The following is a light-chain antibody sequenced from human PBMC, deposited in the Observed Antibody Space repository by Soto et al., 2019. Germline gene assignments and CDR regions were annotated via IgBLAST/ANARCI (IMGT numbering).Light chain of an antibody. CDR1: SSNIGTNS. V-gene: IGLV1-47*01. Sequence: QSVLTQPPSVSGTPGQRVTISCSGSSSNIGTNSVYWYQHLPGTAPKLLSYRNNQRPSGVPDRFSGSMSGTSASLAISGLRSDDEADYYCAAWDDSLSVVVFGGGTKVTVL. CDR3: AAWDDSLSVVV. CDR2: RNN. J-gene: IGLJ3*02.